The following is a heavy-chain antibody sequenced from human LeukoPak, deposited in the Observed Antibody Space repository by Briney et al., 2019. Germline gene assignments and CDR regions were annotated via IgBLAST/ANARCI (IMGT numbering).Heavy chain of an antibody. CDR3: VRGPPNWGFDF. J-gene: IGHJ4*02. CDR1: GYTFTSYG. D-gene: IGHD7-27*01. CDR2: MSPNSGDT. V-gene: IGHV1-8*02. Sequence: ASVKVSCKASGYTFTSYGISWVRHATGQGLEWMGWMSPNSGDTGYAQKFQGRVTMTRDTSISTAFMELTSLKSEDTAVYYCVRGPPNWGFDFWGQGALVTVSS.